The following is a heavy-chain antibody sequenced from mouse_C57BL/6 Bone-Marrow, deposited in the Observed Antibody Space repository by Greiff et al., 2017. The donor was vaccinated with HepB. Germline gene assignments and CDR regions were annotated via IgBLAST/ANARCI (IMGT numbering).Heavy chain of an antibody. Sequence: EVMLVESGGGLVKPGGSLKLSCAASGFTFSSYAMPWVRQTPEKRLEWVATISDGGSYTYYPDNVKGRCTISRDNAKNNQYLQMSHLKSEDTAMYYCARSGSSLFAYWGRGTLVTVSA. J-gene: IGHJ3*01. CDR3: ARSGSSLFAY. D-gene: IGHD1-1*01. CDR1: GFTFSSYA. CDR2: ISDGGSYT. V-gene: IGHV5-4*03.